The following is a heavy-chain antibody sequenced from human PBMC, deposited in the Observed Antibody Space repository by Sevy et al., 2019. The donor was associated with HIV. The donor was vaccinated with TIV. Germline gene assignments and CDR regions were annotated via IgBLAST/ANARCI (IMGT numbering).Heavy chain of an antibody. CDR1: GFTFSSYA. CDR2: ISGSGGST. CDR3: AKARYFDFFFLLGVDY. V-gene: IGHV3-23*01. D-gene: IGHD3-9*01. J-gene: IGHJ4*02. Sequence: GGSLRLSCTASGFTFSSYAMSWVRQAPGKGLEWVSAISGSGGSTYYADSVKGRFTISRDNSKNTLYLQMNSLRAEDTAVYYCAKARYFDFFFLLGVDYWGQGTLVTVSS.